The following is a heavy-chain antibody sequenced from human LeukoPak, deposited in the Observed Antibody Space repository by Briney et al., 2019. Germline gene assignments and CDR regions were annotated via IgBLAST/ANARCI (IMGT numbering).Heavy chain of an antibody. CDR1: GFPLRSYA. V-gene: IGHV3-23*01. Sequence: GGSVRLSCVASGFPLRSYAMSGVRQAPGKGLEWVSTISGSGGSIYYADSVRGRFTISRENFKNTLYLQMNSLRAEDTAVYYCADGSYYDILTGYYPFDCGGQGTLVTASS. J-gene: IGHJ4*02. CDR3: ADGSYYDILTGYYPFDC. D-gene: IGHD3-9*01. CDR2: ISGSGGSI.